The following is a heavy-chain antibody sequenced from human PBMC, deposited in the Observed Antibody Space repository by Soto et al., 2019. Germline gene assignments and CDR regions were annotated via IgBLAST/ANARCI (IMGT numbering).Heavy chain of an antibody. CDR3: ARGGKLLWFGELLYSPFDY. CDR2: ISYDGSNK. Sequence: GGSLRLSCAASGFTFSSYAMHWVRQAPGKGLEWVAVISYDGSNKYYADSVKGRFTISRDNSKNTLYLQMNSLRAEDTAVYYCARGGKLLWFGELLYSPFDYWGQGTLVTVSS. V-gene: IGHV3-30-3*01. D-gene: IGHD3-10*01. CDR1: GFTFSSYA. J-gene: IGHJ4*02.